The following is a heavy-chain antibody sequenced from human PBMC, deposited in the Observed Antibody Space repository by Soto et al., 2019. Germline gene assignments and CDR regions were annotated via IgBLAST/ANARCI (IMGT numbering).Heavy chain of an antibody. D-gene: IGHD3-16*01. CDR3: ARPIMSAVAPRACDV. Sequence: VQLVESGGGVVQPGRSLRLSCAASGFFFSSFAMHWVRHPPGKGLEWVAVISYDGTNQDYADSVRGRFTISRDNSKNTLFLQMDNLRPDDTAVYYCARPIMSAVAPRACDVWGQGTMVTVSS. V-gene: IGHV3-30*03. J-gene: IGHJ3*01. CDR2: ISYDGTNQ. CDR1: GFFFSSFA.